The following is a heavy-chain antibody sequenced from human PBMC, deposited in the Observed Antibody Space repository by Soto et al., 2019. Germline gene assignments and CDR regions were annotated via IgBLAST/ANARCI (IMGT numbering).Heavy chain of an antibody. Sequence: KPSETLSLTCTVSGGSISSGGYYWSWIRQHPGKGLEWIGYIYYSGSTYYNPSLKSRVTISVDTSKNQFSLKLSSVTAADTAVYYCARVVVRGVINWFDPWGQGTLVTVSS. D-gene: IGHD3-10*01. V-gene: IGHV4-31*03. CDR2: IYYSGST. J-gene: IGHJ5*02. CDR1: GGSISSGGYY. CDR3: ARVVVRGVINWFDP.